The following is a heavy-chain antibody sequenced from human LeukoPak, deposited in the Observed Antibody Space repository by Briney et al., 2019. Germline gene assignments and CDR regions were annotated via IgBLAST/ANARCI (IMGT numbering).Heavy chain of an antibody. CDR1: GGSISSYC. Sequence: SETLSLTCTVSGGSISSYCWSWIRQPPGKGLEWIGYIYYSGSTNYNPSLKSRVTISVDTSKNQFSLKLSSVTAADTAVYYCARGRGGSYYYYMDVWGKGTTVTVSS. V-gene: IGHV4-59*01. CDR3: ARGRGGSYYYYMDV. D-gene: IGHD3-10*01. J-gene: IGHJ6*03. CDR2: IYYSGST.